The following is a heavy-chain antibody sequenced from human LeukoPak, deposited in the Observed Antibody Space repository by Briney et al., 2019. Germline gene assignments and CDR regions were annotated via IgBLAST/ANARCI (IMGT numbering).Heavy chain of an antibody. D-gene: IGHD6-19*01. J-gene: IGHJ6*02. CDR2: IYYSGST. CDR1: GGSISSYY. V-gene: IGHV4-59*01. Sequence: SETLSLTCTASGGSISSYYWRWIRQPPGKGLEWIGYIYYSGSTNYNPSLKSRVTISVDTSKNQFSLKLSSVTAADTAVYYRARNLIDSSGWPPWYYGMDVWGQGTTVTVSS. CDR3: ARNLIDSSGWPPWYYGMDV.